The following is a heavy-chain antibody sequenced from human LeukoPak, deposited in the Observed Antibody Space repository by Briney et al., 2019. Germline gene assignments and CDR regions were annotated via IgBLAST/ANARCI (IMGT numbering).Heavy chain of an antibody. CDR3: ARDYGAAGSWPYYYYYGMDV. Sequence: ASVTVSCKASGYTFTSYGISWVRQAPGQGLEWMGWINAYNGNTNYAQKLQGRVTMTTDTSTSTAYMELRSLRSDDTAVYYCARDYGAAGSWPYYYYYGMDVWGQGTTVTVSS. J-gene: IGHJ6*02. CDR1: GYTFTSYG. V-gene: IGHV1-18*01. D-gene: IGHD6-13*01. CDR2: INAYNGNT.